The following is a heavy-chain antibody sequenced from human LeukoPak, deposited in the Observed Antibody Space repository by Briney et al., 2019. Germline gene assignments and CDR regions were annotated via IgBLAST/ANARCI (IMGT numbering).Heavy chain of an antibody. V-gene: IGHV3-11*01. CDR2: ISSSCSTI. CDR1: GFTFIDYY. Sequence: GGSLRLSCAASGFTFIDYYMSWIRQAPGKGLEWVSHISSSCSTIYYAHSVKGRFTMSRDNAKNSLYLQMNSLRAEDTAVYDCARSAVVVIAALPYGMDDWGQGTTVTVSS. J-gene: IGHJ6*02. CDR3: ARSAVVVIAALPYGMDD. D-gene: IGHD2-15*01.